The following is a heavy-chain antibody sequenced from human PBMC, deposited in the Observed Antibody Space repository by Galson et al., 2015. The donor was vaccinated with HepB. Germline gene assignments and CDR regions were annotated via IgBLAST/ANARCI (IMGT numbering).Heavy chain of an antibody. CDR1: GFTFSSHS. CDR3: ARDASEWLRLYYFDY. J-gene: IGHJ4*02. V-gene: IGHV3-21*01. CDR2: ISGSSGYI. Sequence: SLRLSCAASGFTFSSHSMNWARQAPGKGLEWVSSISGSSGYIYYADSVKGRFTISRDNAKNSLYLQMNSLRAEDTAVYYCARDASEWLRLYYFDYWGQGTLVTVSS. D-gene: IGHD5-12*01.